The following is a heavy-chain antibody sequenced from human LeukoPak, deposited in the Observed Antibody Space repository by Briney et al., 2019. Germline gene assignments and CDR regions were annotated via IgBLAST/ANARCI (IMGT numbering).Heavy chain of an antibody. Sequence: GGSLRLSCAASGFTFSSYAMSWVRQAPGKGLEWVSAISGSGGRTYYADSVKGRFTISRDNSKDTLFLQMNSLRAEDTAIYYCAKEVPYYYDSSGYPFDYWGQGTLVTVSS. CDR2: ISGSGGRT. J-gene: IGHJ4*02. V-gene: IGHV3-23*01. D-gene: IGHD3-22*01. CDR3: AKEVPYYYDSSGYPFDY. CDR1: GFTFSSYA.